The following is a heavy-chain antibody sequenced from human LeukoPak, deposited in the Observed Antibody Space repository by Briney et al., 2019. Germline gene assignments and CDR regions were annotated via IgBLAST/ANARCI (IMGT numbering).Heavy chain of an antibody. CDR1: GFTFSSYA. J-gene: IGHJ4*02. CDR3: ARDFRD. Sequence: GRSLRLSCAASGFTFSSYAMHWVRQAPGKGLEWVAVISYDGSNKYYADSVKGRFTISRDNSKNTLYLQMNSLRAEDTAVYYCARDFRDWGQGTLVTVSS. CDR2: ISYDGSNK. V-gene: IGHV3-30*04.